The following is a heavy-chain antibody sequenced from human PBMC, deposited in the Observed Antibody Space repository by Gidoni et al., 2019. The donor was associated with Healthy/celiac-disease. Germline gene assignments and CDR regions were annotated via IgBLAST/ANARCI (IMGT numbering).Heavy chain of an antibody. CDR3: ARQGGYGDYVRDT. J-gene: IGHJ5*02. Sequence: QLQLQESGPGLVKPSETLSLTCPVAGGSISSSSYYWGWIRQPPGKGLEWIGSIYYSGSTYYNPSLKSRVTISVDTSKNQFSLKLSSVTAADTAVYYCARQGGYGDYVRDTWGQGTLVTVSS. V-gene: IGHV4-39*01. CDR2: IYYSGST. D-gene: IGHD4-17*01. CDR1: GGSISSSSYY.